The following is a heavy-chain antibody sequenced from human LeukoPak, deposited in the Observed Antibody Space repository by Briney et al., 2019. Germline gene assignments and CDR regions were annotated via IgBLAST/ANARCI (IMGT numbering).Heavy chain of an antibody. D-gene: IGHD6-13*01. Sequence: PSETLSLTCTVSGSSINSAYYLGRTRQPPGEGLEWIGSIYYGGSTYSKPSLKSRVTISVDTTKNQFSLKLSSVTAADTAVYYCARDEVAAAGTLPFYWGQGTLVTVSS. J-gene: IGHJ4*02. CDR2: IYYGGST. V-gene: IGHV4-38-2*02. CDR3: ARDEVAAAGTLPFY. CDR1: GSSINSAYY.